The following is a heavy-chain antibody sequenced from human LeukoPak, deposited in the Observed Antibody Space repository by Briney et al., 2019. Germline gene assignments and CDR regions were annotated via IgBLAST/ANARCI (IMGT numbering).Heavy chain of an antibody. CDR1: GVTLSSYA. Sequence: PGGSLRLSCAASGVTLSSYAMSWARQAPGKGLEWVSGISSSGSGGSTYYADSVKGRFTISRDNSKNTLYLQMNSLRAEDTAVYYCAKQAPGFNYWGQGTLVTVSS. J-gene: IGHJ4*02. V-gene: IGHV3-23*01. CDR2: ISSSGSGGST. CDR3: AKQAPGFNY.